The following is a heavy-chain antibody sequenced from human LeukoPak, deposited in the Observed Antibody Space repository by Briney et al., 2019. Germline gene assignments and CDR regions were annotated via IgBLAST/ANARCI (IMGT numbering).Heavy chain of an antibody. V-gene: IGHV4-34*01. CDR3: ATVIAAAGTYYFDY. D-gene: IGHD6-13*01. J-gene: IGHJ4*02. CDR2: IYYSGST. Sequence: SETLSLTCAVYGGSFSGYYWSWIRQPPGKGLEWIGRIYYSGSTYYNPSLKSRVTISVDTSKNQFSLKLSSVTAADTAVYYCATVIAAAGTYYFDYWGQGTLVTVSS. CDR1: GGSFSGYY.